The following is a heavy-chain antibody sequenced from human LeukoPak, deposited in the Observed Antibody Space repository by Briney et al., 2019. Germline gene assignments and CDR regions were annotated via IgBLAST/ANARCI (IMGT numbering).Heavy chain of an antibody. V-gene: IGHV1-2*02. J-gene: IGHJ6*03. CDR2: INPNSGGT. CDR1: GYTFSTHA. CDR3: ARDRGSPMVRGLYMDV. Sequence: GASVKVSCEASGYTFSTHAINWVRQAPGQGLEWMGWINPNSGGTNYAQKFQGRVTMTRDTSISTAYMELSRLRSDDTAVYYCARDRGSPMVRGLYMDVWGKGTTVTISS. D-gene: IGHD3-10*01.